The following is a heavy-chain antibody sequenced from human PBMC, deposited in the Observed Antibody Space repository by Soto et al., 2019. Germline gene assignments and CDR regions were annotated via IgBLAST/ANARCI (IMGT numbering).Heavy chain of an antibody. Sequence: SETLSLTCAVYGGSFSGFYWSWIRQPPGKGLEWIGEINHSGSTNYNPSLKSRVTISVDTSKNQFSLKLSSVTAADTAVYYCARGLSGSYSGWFDPWGQGTLVTGLL. D-gene: IGHD1-26*01. V-gene: IGHV4-34*01. J-gene: IGHJ5*02. CDR2: INHSGST. CDR3: ARGLSGSYSGWFDP. CDR1: GGSFSGFY.